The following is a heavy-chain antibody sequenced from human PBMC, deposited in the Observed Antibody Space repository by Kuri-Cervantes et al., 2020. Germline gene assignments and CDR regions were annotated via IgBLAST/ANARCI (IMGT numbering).Heavy chain of an antibody. CDR2: INHSGST. V-gene: IGHV4-34*01. D-gene: IGHD4-17*01. CDR3: ARVVPANTVTDPFRGGPGRGGGWFDP. CDR1: GGSFSGYY. J-gene: IGHJ5*02. Sequence: SQTLSLTCAVYGGSFSGYYWGWIRQPPGKGLEWIGEINHSGSTNYNPSLKSRVTISVDTSKNQFSLKLSSVTAADTAVYYCARVVPANTVTDPFRGGPGRGGGWFDPWGQGTLVTVSS.